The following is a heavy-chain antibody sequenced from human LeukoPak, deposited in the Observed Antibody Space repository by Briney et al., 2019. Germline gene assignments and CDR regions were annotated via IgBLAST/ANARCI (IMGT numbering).Heavy chain of an antibody. D-gene: IGHD6-19*01. CDR3: ARQVDGSGPQYYVDY. J-gene: IGHJ4*02. CDR1: GGSISSYY. Sequence: SETLSLTCTVSGGSISSYYWSWIRQPAGKGPEWIGRIYTSGSTNYNPSLKSRVTMSVDTSKNQFSLKLSSVTAADTAVYYCARQVDGSGPQYYVDYWGQGTLVTVSS. V-gene: IGHV4-4*07. CDR2: IYTSGST.